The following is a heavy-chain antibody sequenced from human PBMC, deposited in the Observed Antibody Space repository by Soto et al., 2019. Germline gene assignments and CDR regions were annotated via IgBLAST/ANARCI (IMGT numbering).Heavy chain of an antibody. CDR1: GFTLSSHS. Sequence: EVQLVESGGALVEPGGSLRLSCAASGFTLSSHSMNWVRQAPGQGLEWISYINTSGTTIYYADSVQGRFTISRDNAKNFLYLQMNSLRNEDTAVYFCARDHVAAPAAPFDVWGQGTLVTVSS. V-gene: IGHV3-48*02. D-gene: IGHD2-2*01. CDR3: ARDHVAAPAAPFDV. CDR2: INTSGTTI. J-gene: IGHJ4*02.